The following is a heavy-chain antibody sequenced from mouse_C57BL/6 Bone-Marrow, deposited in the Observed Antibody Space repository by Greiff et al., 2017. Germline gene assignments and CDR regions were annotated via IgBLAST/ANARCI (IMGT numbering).Heavy chain of an antibody. J-gene: IGHJ4*01. D-gene: IGHD1-1*01. CDR1: GFTFSDYG. CDR3: ARRYYGSRGKYYYAMDY. V-gene: IGHV5-17*01. Sequence: EVQLVESGGGLVKPGGSLKLSCAASGFTFSDYGMHWVRQAPEKGLEWVAYISSGSSTIYYADTVKGRFTISRDNAKNTLFLQMTSLRSEDTAMYYCARRYYGSRGKYYYAMDYWGQGTSVTVSS. CDR2: ISSGSSTI.